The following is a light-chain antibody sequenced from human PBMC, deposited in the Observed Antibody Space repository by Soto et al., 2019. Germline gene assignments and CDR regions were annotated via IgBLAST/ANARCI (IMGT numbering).Light chain of an antibody. CDR2: DAS. J-gene: IGKJ1*01. Sequence: DIQMTQSPSTLSASVGDRVTITCRASQSISSWLAWYQQKPGKAPKLLIYDASSLESGVPSRFSGSGSGTEFTLTISSLQPDDCATYYCQQYNSYPWTFGQGNKVEIK. V-gene: IGKV1-5*01. CDR3: QQYNSYPWT. CDR1: QSISSW.